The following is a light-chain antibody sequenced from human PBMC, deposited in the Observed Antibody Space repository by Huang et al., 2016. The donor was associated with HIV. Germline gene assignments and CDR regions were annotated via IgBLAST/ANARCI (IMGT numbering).Light chain of an antibody. CDR3: QHYDSLPYT. J-gene: IGKJ2*01. Sequence: DIQMTQSPSSLAASVGDRVTITCQASQDITKFLNWYQQKPGQPPKLLMYDASTLETGVPLRFSGSGSGTHFSFTISSLQPEDFAIYYCQHYDSLPYTFGQGTKLEIK. V-gene: IGKV1-33*01. CDR1: QDITKF. CDR2: DAS.